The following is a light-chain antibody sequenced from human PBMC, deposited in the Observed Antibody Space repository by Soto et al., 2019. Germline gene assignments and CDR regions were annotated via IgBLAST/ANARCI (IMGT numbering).Light chain of an antibody. J-gene: IGKJ2*01. CDR2: AAS. Sequence: DIQMTQSPSSLSASVGDRVTITCRASQSINIHLCWYQDNPGKAPNLLISAASTFQSGVPSRFSDSVSGTDFTLTISSLQPEDFATYYCLQSYSAPHTFGQGTKVEIK. V-gene: IGKV1-39*01. CDR1: QSINIH. CDR3: LQSYSAPHT.